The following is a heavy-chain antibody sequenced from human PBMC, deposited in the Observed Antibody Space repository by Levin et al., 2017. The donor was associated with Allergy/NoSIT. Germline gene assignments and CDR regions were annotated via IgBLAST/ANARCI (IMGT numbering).Heavy chain of an antibody. CDR1: GFSLSTSGVG. D-gene: IGHD6-6*01. Sequence: SGPTLVKPTQTLTLTCTFSGFSLSTSGVGVGWIRQPPGKALEWLALIYWDDDKRYSPSLKSRLTITKDTSKNQVVLTMTNMDPVDTATYYCAHGVGIAARRWFDPWGQGTLVTVSS. J-gene: IGHJ5*02. CDR2: IYWDDDK. CDR3: AHGVGIAARRWFDP. V-gene: IGHV2-5*02.